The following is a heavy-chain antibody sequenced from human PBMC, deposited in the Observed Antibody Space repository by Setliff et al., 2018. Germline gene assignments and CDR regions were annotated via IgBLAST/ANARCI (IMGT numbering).Heavy chain of an antibody. CDR1: GGTFSSYA. D-gene: IGHD3-22*01. CDR2: IIPIFGTA. CDR3: AADASDYYDSSGYYYDY. J-gene: IGHJ4*02. Sequence: ASVKVSCKASGGTFSSYAISWVRQAPGQGLEWMGGIIPIFGTANYAQKFQGRVTITTDESTSTAYMELSSLRSEDTAVYYCAADASDYYDSSGYYYDYWGQGTLVTVSS. V-gene: IGHV1-69*05.